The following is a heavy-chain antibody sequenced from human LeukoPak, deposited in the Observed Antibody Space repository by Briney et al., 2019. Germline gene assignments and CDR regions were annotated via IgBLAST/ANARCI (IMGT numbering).Heavy chain of an antibody. D-gene: IGHD3-3*01. J-gene: IGHJ6*03. V-gene: IGHV3-30*02. CDR2: IRYDGSNK. Sequence: GGSLRLSCAASGFTFSSYGMHWVRQAPGKGLEWVAFIRYDGSNKYYADSVKGRFTISRDNSKNTLYLQMNSLRAEDTAVYYCARDGYYDFWSGYATTYYYYYMDVWGKGTTVTVSS. CDR1: GFTFSSYG. CDR3: ARDGYYDFWSGYATTYYYYYMDV.